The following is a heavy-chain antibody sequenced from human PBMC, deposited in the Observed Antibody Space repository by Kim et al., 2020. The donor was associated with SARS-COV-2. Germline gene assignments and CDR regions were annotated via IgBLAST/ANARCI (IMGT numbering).Heavy chain of an antibody. CDR3: ARGYSSSWNYNWFDP. V-gene: IGHV3-13*01. CDR1: GFTFSSYD. D-gene: IGHD6-13*01. Sequence: GGSLRLSCAASGFTFSSYDMHWVRQATGKGLEWVSAIGIAGDTYYPGSVKGRFTISRENAKNSLYLQMNSLRAGDTAVYYCARGYSSSWNYNWFDPWGQGTLVTVSS. J-gene: IGHJ5*02. CDR2: IGIAGDT.